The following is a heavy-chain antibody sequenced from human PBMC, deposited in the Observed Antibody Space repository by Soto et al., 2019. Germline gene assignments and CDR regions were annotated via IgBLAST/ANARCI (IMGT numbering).Heavy chain of an antibody. V-gene: IGHV1-69*13. CDR3: ARDWYSSGPFDP. CDR1: GGTFSSYA. D-gene: IGHD6-19*01. CDR2: IIPIFGTA. J-gene: IGHJ5*02. Sequence: SVKVSCKASGGTFSSYAISWVRQAPGQGLEWMGGIIPIFGTANYAQKFQGRVTITADESTSTAYMELSSLRSEDTAVYYCARDWYSSGPFDPWGQGTLVTVSS.